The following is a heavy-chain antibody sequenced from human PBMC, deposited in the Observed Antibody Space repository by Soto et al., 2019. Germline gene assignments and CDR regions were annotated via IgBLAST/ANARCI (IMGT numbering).Heavy chain of an antibody. V-gene: IGHV4-59*08. D-gene: IGHD5-12*01. J-gene: IGHJ4*02. CDR3: ASRIVSTETFDY. CDR2: VYYTGIA. Sequence: QVQLQESGPGLVKPSETLSLTCTVSGGSLTSYYWSWIRQPPGKGLEWIGFVYYTGIARYNPSLTSRVTISVDTSKHQSSLQLTSVTAADTAIYYCASRIVSTETFDYWGQGPLVTVSS. CDR1: GGSLTSYY.